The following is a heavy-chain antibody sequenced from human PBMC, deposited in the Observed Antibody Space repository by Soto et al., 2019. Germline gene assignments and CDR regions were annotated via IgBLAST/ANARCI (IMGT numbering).Heavy chain of an antibody. Sequence: EVQLVESGGGLVQPGGSLRLSCAASGFTFSDHYMDWVRQAPGKGLEWVGRSRNKANSYTTEYAASVKGRFTISRDDSKNSRYLQMNSLKTEDTAVYYCATSRVVPAYYYFYMDVWGKGTTVTVSS. CDR2: SRNKANSYTT. V-gene: IGHV3-72*01. CDR3: ATSRVVPAYYYFYMDV. CDR1: GFTFSDHY. D-gene: IGHD2-2*01. J-gene: IGHJ6*03.